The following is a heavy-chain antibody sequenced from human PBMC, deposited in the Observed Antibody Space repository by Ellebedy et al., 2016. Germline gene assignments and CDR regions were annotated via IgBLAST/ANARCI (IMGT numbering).Heavy chain of an antibody. Sequence: SETLSLTCTVSGGSVRPSSYVWGWIRQPPGKALEYLGTVYYNGSAFYNPSLMSRLIISVDTSSNQFSLRLSSVTAADTALYYCARLGMGYNSGDLALWGQGTLVTVSS. CDR2: VYYNGSA. V-gene: IGHV4-39*07. CDR1: GGSVRPSSYV. D-gene: IGHD2-15*01. CDR3: ARLGMGYNSGDLAL. J-gene: IGHJ4*02.